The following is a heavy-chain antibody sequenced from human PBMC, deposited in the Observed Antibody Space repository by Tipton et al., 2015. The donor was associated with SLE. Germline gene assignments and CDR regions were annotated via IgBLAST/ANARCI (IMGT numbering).Heavy chain of an antibody. CDR2: IYYSGST. CDR3: ARVGCNNGVCYLAFDI. V-gene: IGHV4-59*01. D-gene: IGHD2-8*01. CDR1: GGSISSYY. J-gene: IGHJ3*02. Sequence: TLSLTCTLSGGSISSYYWSWIRQPPGKGLEWIGYIYYSGSTNYNPSLKSRVTISVDTSKNQFSLKLSSVTAADTAVYHCARVGCNNGVCYLAFDIWGQGTMVTVSP.